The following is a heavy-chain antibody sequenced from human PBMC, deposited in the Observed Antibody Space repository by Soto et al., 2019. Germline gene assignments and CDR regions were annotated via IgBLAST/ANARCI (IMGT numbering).Heavy chain of an antibody. CDR1: GFSFSDYA. D-gene: IGHD3-22*01. V-gene: IGHV3-23*01. Sequence: EVHLLESGGALVQPGGSLTLSCAASGFSFSDYAMSWVRQAPGKGLEWVSSISRTGDSAYYADSVKGRFAISRDRSKNRLSLHMNRLRSEETAVYYCAQGPDGSGYYHNWFDSWGQGTLITVSS. CDR3: AQGPDGSGYYHNWFDS. CDR2: ISRTGDSA. J-gene: IGHJ5*01.